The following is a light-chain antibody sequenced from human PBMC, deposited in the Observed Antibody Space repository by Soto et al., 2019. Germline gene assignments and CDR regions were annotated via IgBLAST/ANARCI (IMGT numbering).Light chain of an antibody. J-gene: IGKJ2*01. Sequence: DIQMTQSPSTLSASVGDRVTITCRASQSISSWLAWYQQKPGKAPKLLIYDASSLESGVPSRFSGSGSGTEFTLTISSLQPDDFATYYCQQYNSYSTFGQGTKVHIK. CDR2: DAS. CDR3: QQYNSYST. CDR1: QSISSW. V-gene: IGKV1-5*01.